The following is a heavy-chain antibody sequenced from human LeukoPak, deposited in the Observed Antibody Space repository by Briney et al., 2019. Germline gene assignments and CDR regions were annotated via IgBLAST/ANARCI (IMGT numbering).Heavy chain of an antibody. V-gene: IGHV4-39*07. D-gene: IGHD3-22*01. CDR2: ILYNSGP. CDR1: GGSITNTNYY. Sequence: SETLSLTCTASGGSITNTNYYWAWVRQPPGKGLELLGNILYNSGPYFNPSLKSRAAISVDTSKNHFSLRLNSVTAADTAVYYCARDGYYYDFSGHRPFDYWGQGTLVTVSS. J-gene: IGHJ4*02. CDR3: ARDGYYYDFSGHRPFDY.